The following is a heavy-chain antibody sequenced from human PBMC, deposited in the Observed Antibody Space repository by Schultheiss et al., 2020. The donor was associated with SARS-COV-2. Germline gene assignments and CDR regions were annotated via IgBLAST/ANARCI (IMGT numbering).Heavy chain of an antibody. CDR2: ISYDGSNK. J-gene: IGHJ4*02. CDR3: ARESYGSGSYLYFDY. CDR1: GFTFSSYA. D-gene: IGHD3-10*01. V-gene: IGHV3-30*04. Sequence: GGSLRLSCAASGFTFSSYAMHWVRQAPGKGLEWVAVISYDGSNKYYADSVKGRFTISRDNSKNTLYLQMNSLRAEDTAVYYCARESYGSGSYLYFDYWGQGTLVTVSS.